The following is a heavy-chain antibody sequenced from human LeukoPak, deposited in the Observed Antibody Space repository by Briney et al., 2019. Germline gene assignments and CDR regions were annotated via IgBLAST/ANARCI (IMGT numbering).Heavy chain of an antibody. CDR1: GFTFSSYW. V-gene: IGHV3-7*01. J-gene: IGHJ4*02. CDR2: IKQDGSEK. CDR3: ARRAYYDFWSGYKYYFDY. Sequence: PGGSLRLSCAASGFTFSSYWMSWVRQAPGKGLEWVANIKQDGSEKYYVDSVKGRFTISRDNAKNSLYLQMNSLRAEDTAVYYCARRAYYDFWSGYKYYFDYWGQGTLVTVSS. D-gene: IGHD3-3*01.